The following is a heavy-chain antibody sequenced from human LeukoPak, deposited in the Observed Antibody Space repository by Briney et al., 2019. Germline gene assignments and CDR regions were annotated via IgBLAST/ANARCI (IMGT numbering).Heavy chain of an antibody. CDR3: ARGSGYSYGYADY. Sequence: VGSLRLSCAASGFTFSSYAMHWVRQAPGKGLEWVAVISYDGSNKYYADSVKGRFTISRDNSKNTLYLQMNSLRAEDTAVYYCARGSGYSYGYADYWGQGTLVTVSS. J-gene: IGHJ4*02. D-gene: IGHD5-18*01. CDR1: GFTFSSYA. V-gene: IGHV3-30-3*01. CDR2: ISYDGSNK.